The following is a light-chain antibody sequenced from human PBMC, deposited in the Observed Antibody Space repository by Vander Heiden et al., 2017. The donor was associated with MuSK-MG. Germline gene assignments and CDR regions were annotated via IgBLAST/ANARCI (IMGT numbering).Light chain of an antibody. CDR3: QHYET. Sequence: DIVLTQSPGTLSLAPGERGTLSCRASQPVSSSYVAGVQQKPGQAPRLLIYGASNRATGTHDRFSGSGSGTDFTLTITRMEPEDLAGGYGQHYETFGQGTKVDIK. V-gene: IGKV3-20*01. J-gene: IGKJ1*01. CDR2: GAS. CDR1: QPVSSSY.